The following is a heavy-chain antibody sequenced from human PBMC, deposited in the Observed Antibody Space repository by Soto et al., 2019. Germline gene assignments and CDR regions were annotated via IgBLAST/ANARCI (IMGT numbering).Heavy chain of an antibody. J-gene: IGHJ5*02. CDR2: IYYSGST. CDR1: GGSISSYD. V-gene: IGHV4-59*01. CDR3: ARDISQEAAANWFDP. Sequence: PSETLSLTCTVSGGSISSYDWSWIRQHHGKGLEWIGYIYYSGSTNYNPSPKSRVTISVDTSKNQFSLKLSSVTAADTAVYYCARDISQEAAANWFDPWGQGTLVTVSS. D-gene: IGHD2-15*01.